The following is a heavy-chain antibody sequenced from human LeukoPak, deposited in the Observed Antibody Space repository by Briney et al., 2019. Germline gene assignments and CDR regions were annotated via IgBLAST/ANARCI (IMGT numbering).Heavy chain of an antibody. V-gene: IGHV1-2*02. D-gene: IGHD6-19*01. CDR3: ARDKTGWSALDI. J-gene: IGHJ3*02. Sequence: ASVKVSCKASGYTFTGYYMHWVRQAPGQGLEWMGWINPNSGGTNYAQKFQGRVTLTRDTSTSTVYMELSSLRSEDTAVYYCARDKTGWSALDIWGQGTMVTVSS. CDR1: GYTFTGYY. CDR2: INPNSGGT.